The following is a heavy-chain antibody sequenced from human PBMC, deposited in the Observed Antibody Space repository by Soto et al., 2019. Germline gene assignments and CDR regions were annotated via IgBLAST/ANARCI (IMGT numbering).Heavy chain of an antibody. Sequence: PSATLSLTCTVSGGSIISGGYYWSWIRQHPGEGLEWIGYIYYSGSTYYNPSLKSRVTISADTSKNQFSLKLSSVTAADTAVYYCARAAGGGYCSGGSCYYGMDVWGQGTTVTVSS. V-gene: IGHV4-31*03. CDR1: GGSIISGGYY. CDR2: IYYSGST. CDR3: ARAAGGGYCSGGSCYYGMDV. D-gene: IGHD2-15*01. J-gene: IGHJ6*02.